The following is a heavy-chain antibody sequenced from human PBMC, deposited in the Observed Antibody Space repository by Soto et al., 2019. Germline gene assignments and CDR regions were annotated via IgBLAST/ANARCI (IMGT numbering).Heavy chain of an antibody. D-gene: IGHD2-21*01. CDR3: ARSHGDMAGNAEYFQH. Sequence: SETLSLTCTVSGGSISSYYWIWIRQPPGKGLEWIGYIYYSGSTNYNPSLKSRVTISVDTSKNQFSLKLSSVTAADTAVYYCARSHGDMAGNAEYFQHWGQGTLVTVSS. CDR2: IYYSGST. J-gene: IGHJ1*01. CDR1: GGSISSYY. V-gene: IGHV4-59*01.